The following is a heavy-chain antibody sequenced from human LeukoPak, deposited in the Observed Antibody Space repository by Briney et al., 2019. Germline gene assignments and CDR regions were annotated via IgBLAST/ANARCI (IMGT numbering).Heavy chain of an antibody. CDR2: IYYSGST. D-gene: IGHD3-10*01. Sequence: KPSETLSLTCTVSGGSISSYYWSWIRRPPGKGLEWIGDIYYSGSTNYNPSLKSRVTISVDTSKNQFSLKLSSVTAADTAVYYCARDRKVLWFGDPTYGMDVWGQGTTVTVSS. CDR1: GGSISSYY. V-gene: IGHV4-59*01. J-gene: IGHJ6*02. CDR3: ARDRKVLWFGDPTYGMDV.